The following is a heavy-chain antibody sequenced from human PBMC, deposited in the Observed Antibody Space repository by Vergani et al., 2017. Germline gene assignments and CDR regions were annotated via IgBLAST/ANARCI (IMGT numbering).Heavy chain of an antibody. CDR1: GGSISSGSW. J-gene: IGHJ5*02. CDR3: ARDRGYSSSWYPFTA. D-gene: IGHD6-13*01. V-gene: IGHV4-4*02. Sequence: QVQLQESGPGLVKPSGTLSLTCAVSGGSISSGSWWSWVRQPPGKGLEWIGEIYHSGSTNYNPSLKSRVTISVDKSKNQFSLKLSSVTAADTAVYYCARDRGYSSSWYPFTAWGQGTLVTVSS. CDR2: IYHSGST.